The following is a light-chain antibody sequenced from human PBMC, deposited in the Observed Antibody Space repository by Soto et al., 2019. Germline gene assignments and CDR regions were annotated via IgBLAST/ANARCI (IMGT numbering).Light chain of an antibody. CDR1: SSDVGSYNL. CDR3: CSYAGSSTWV. CDR2: EGS. Sequence: QSVLTQPASVSGSPGQSITISCTGTSSDVGSYNLVSWYQQHPGKAPKLMIYEGSKRPSGVSNRFSGSKSGSTASLTISGLQAEDEADYYCCSYAGSSTWVFGGGTKLTV. J-gene: IGLJ3*02. V-gene: IGLV2-23*01.